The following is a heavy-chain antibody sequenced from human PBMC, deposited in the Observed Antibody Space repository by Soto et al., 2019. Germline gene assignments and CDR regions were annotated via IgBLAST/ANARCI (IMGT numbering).Heavy chain of an antibody. Sequence: QVQLQESGPGLVKPSGTLSLTCAIFGGSISSRNWWSWVRQPPGKGLEWIGEIYHTGSTNYNPSLKSRVTISVDKSNNPFSLNLTSVTAADTAVYYCARMDYETTHYFDYWGQGTLVTVSS. V-gene: IGHV4-4*02. CDR1: GGSISSRNW. CDR3: ARMDYETTHYFDY. J-gene: IGHJ4*02. D-gene: IGHD3-22*01. CDR2: IYHTGST.